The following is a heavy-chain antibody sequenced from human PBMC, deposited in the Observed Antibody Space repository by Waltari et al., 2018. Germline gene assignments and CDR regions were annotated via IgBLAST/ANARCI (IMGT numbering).Heavy chain of an antibody. J-gene: IGHJ4*02. D-gene: IGHD5-18*01. V-gene: IGHV4-61*02. CDR1: GGSISSGSYY. CDR3: ARLIRGYSYGLYYFDY. CDR2: IYPSGST. Sequence: QVQLQESGPGLVKPSQTLSLTCTVSGGSISSGSYYWSWIRQPAGKGLEWIGRIYPSGSTNYNPSLKSRVTISVDTSKNQFSLKLSSVTAADTAVYYCARLIRGYSYGLYYFDYWGQGTLVTVSS.